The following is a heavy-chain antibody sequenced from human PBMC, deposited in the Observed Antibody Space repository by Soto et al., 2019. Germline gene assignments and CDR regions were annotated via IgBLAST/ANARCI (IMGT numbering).Heavy chain of an antibody. V-gene: IGHV1-69*02. CDR2: IIPILGIA. CDR1: GGTFSSYT. D-gene: IGHD3-16*02. CDR3: ASTYYDYIWGSYRDYYYYYMDV. J-gene: IGHJ6*03. Sequence: QVQLVQSGAEVKKPGSSVKVCCKASGGTFSSYTISWVRQAPGQGLEWMGRIIPILGIANYAQKFQGRVTITADKSTSTAYMELSSLRSEDTAVYYCASTYYDYIWGSYRDYYYYYMDVWGKGTTVTVSS.